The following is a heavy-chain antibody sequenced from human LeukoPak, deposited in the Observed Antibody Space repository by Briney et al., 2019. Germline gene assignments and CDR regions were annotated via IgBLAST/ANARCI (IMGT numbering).Heavy chain of an antibody. CDR3: ARLPNSRDGYGVD. CDR2: IDPSDFYT. V-gene: IGHV5-10-1*01. CDR1: GYSFTSYW. J-gene: IGHJ4*02. D-gene: IGHD5-24*01. Sequence: GESLKISCKGSGYSFTSYWISWVRQMPGKGLEWMGRIDPSDFYTNYSPSFQGHVTISADRSISTAYLQWSSLKASDTAMYYCARLPNSRDGYGVDGGRETLVTVSS.